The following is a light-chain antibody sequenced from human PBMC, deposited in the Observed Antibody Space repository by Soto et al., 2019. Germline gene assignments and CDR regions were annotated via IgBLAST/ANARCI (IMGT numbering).Light chain of an antibody. Sequence: DIHMTQSPSALSASAGNIVTIPCRASQSIRSSVNWYQQKPGKAPNLLIYAASSLQSGVPSRFSGSGSGTDFTLTSSSLQPEDFATYYCQQSYSSPLTFGGGTKVDIK. V-gene: IGKV1-39*01. CDR1: QSIRSS. CDR3: QQSYSSPLT. J-gene: IGKJ4*01. CDR2: AAS.